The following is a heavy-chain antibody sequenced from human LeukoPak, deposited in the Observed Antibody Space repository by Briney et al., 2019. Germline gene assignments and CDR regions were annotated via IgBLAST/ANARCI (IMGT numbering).Heavy chain of an antibody. CDR1: GFTFSSYW. D-gene: IGHD6-13*01. CDR2: IKHDGSEK. J-gene: IGHJ5*02. V-gene: IGHV3-7*05. CDR3: ARDRYSSSPNWFDP. Sequence: GGSLRLSCAASGFTFSSYWMSWVRQAPGKGLEWVANIKHDGSEKYYVDSVKGRFTIPRDNAKNSLYLQMNSLRAEDTAVFYCARDRYSSSPNWFDPWGQGTLVTVSS.